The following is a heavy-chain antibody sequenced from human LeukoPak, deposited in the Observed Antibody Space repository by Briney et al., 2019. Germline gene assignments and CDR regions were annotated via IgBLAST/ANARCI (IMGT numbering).Heavy chain of an antibody. D-gene: IGHD6-13*01. Sequence: ASVKLSCKASGYTFTSYGISWVRQAPGQGLEWMGWISAYNGNTNYAQKLQGRVTMTRNTSISTAYMELSRLRSDDTAVYYCARAPIAAAGTFLNYWGQGTLVTVSS. CDR2: ISAYNGNT. J-gene: IGHJ4*02. V-gene: IGHV1-18*01. CDR3: ARAPIAAAGTFLNY. CDR1: GYTFTSYG.